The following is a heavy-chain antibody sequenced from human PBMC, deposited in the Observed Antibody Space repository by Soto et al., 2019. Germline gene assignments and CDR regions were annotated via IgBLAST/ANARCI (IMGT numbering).Heavy chain of an antibody. V-gene: IGHV1-69*12. CDR2: IIPIFDTA. D-gene: IGHD2-2*01. Sequence: QVQLVQSGAEVKTPGSSVKVSCKTSGGTFSSYAISWVRQAPGQGLEWMGGIIPIFDTANYAPKFQGRVKITADESTSTAYMELSSLRSEDTAVYYCARHDCISTSCYYYYYYSMDVWGQGTTVAVSS. CDR3: ARHDCISTSCYYYYYYSMDV. CDR1: GGTFSSYA. J-gene: IGHJ6*02.